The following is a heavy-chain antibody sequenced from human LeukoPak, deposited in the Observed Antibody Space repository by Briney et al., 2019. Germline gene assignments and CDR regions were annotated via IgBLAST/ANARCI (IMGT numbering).Heavy chain of an antibody. CDR3: ARNRLVTATPGAVRQVSVYGMDV. V-gene: IGHV3-48*04. CDR1: GFTFSNYG. CDR2: ISSSANTI. D-gene: IGHD2-21*02. Sequence: PGGSLRLSCAASGFTFSNYGMHWVRRAPGKGLEWVSYISSSANTIYYADSVKGRFTISRDNANNSLYLQMNSLRAEDTAVYYCARNRLVTATPGAVRQVSVYGMDVWGQGTTVTVSS. J-gene: IGHJ6*02.